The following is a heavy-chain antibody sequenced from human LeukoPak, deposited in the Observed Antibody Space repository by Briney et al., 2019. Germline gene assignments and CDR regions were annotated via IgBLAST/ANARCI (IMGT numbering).Heavy chain of an antibody. Sequence: ASVKVSCKASGGTFSSYAISWVRQAPGQGLEWMGWINPNSGGANFARKFQGRVTMTRDTSISTAYMELSSLRSDDTAVYYCARIARWGLDAFDIWGQGTMVTVSS. CDR2: INPNSGGA. D-gene: IGHD7-27*01. V-gene: IGHV1-2*02. J-gene: IGHJ3*02. CDR3: ARIARWGLDAFDI. CDR1: GGTFSSYA.